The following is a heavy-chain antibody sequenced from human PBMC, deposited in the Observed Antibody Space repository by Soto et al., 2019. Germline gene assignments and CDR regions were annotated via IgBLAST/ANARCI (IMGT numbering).Heavy chain of an antibody. D-gene: IGHD6-19*01. CDR2: ISYDGSNK. CDR3: ARSAAVDGTNDY. CDR1: GFTFSSYA. V-gene: IGHV3-30-3*01. J-gene: IGHJ4*02. Sequence: PGGSLRLSCAASGFTFSSYAMHWVRQAPGKGLEWVAVISYDGSNKYYADSVKGRFTISRDNSKNTLYLQMNSLRAEDTAVYYCARSAAVDGTNDYCGEGTLVTVSS.